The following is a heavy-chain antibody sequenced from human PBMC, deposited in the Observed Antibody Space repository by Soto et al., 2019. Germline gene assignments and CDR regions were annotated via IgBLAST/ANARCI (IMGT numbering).Heavy chain of an antibody. D-gene: IGHD3-22*01. Sequence: QITLKESGPPLVKPTQTLTLTCTFSGFSLSTSGVGVGWIRQPPGKALEWLALIYWDDDKRYSPSLKSRLTPTKDTTKNHVVLTMTNMEPVDTPTYYSAHTLSVIYDTSANWFDPWGQGTLVTVSS. CDR3: AHTLSVIYDTSANWFDP. J-gene: IGHJ5*02. CDR1: GFSLSTSGVG. CDR2: IYWDDDK. V-gene: IGHV2-5*02.